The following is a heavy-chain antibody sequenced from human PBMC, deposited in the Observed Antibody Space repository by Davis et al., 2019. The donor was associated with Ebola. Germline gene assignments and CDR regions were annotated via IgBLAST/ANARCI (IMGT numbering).Heavy chain of an antibody. CDR2: TYYRPTWYN. D-gene: IGHD1-20*01. CDR3: ARVVTGRFDP. J-gene: IGHJ5*02. V-gene: IGHV6-1*01. Sequence: SQTLSLTCAISADSVSSHTAACNWLRQSPSRGLEWLGRTYYRPTWYNDYAVSVKSRITINPDTSKNQFSLQLNSVTPEHTAVYYGARVVTGRFDPWGQGTLVTVSS. CDR1: ADSVSSHTAA.